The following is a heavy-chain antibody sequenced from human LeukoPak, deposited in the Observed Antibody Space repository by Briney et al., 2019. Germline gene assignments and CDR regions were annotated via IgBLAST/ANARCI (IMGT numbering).Heavy chain of an antibody. Sequence: PSETLSLTCTVSGGSISSYYWSWIRQPPGKGLEWIGYMYYTGSTNYNPSLKSRVTISVDTSKNQFSLKLASVTAADTAIYYCGKTDIYFNPIDYWGPGSLVTVSS. J-gene: IGHJ4*02. D-gene: IGHD3-9*01. CDR3: GKTDIYFNPIDY. CDR1: GGSISSYY. CDR2: MYYTGST. V-gene: IGHV4-59*12.